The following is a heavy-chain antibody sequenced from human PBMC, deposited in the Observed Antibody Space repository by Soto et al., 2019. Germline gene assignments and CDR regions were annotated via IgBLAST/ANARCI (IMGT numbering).Heavy chain of an antibody. CDR1: GGTFSSYT. Sequence: QVQLVQSGAEVKKPGSSVKVSCKASGGTFSSYTISWVRQAPGQGLEWMGRIIPILGIANYAQKFQGRVTITADKYTSTAYMELSSLRSEDTAVYYCAWSKQQLVLRGSSYYYYGMGVWGQGTTVTVSS. V-gene: IGHV1-69*02. CDR2: IIPILGIA. CDR3: AWSKQQLVLRGSSYYYYGMGV. D-gene: IGHD6-13*01. J-gene: IGHJ6*02.